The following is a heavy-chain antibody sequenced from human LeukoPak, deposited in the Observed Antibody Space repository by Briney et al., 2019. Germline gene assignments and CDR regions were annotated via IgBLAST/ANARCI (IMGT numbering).Heavy chain of an antibody. CDR1: GGTFSSYA. Sequence: ASVKVSCKSSGGTFSSYAIIWVRQAPGQGLEWMGGIIPIFGTANYAQKFQGRVTITADESTSTAYMELSSLRSEDTAVYYCAREYGDPGTFDYWGQGTLVTVSS. J-gene: IGHJ4*02. V-gene: IGHV1-69*01. D-gene: IGHD4-17*01. CDR2: IIPIFGTA. CDR3: AREYGDPGTFDY.